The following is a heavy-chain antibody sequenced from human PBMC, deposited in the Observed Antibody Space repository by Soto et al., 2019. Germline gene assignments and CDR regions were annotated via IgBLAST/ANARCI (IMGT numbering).Heavy chain of an antibody. D-gene: IGHD3-10*01. V-gene: IGHV4-4*02. J-gene: IGHJ4*02. CDR1: GGSISSVNW. CDR2: IYHSGST. Sequence: SETLSLTCAVSGGSISSVNWWSWVRQPPGKGLEWIGEIYHSGSTNYNPSLKSRVTISVDKSKNQFSLKLSSVTAADTAVYYCARTLRRGPPFDYWGQGTLVTVSS. CDR3: ARTLRRGPPFDY.